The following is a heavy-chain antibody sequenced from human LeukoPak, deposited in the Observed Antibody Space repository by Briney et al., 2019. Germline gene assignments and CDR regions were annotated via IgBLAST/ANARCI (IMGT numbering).Heavy chain of an antibody. V-gene: IGHV1-69*06. CDR1: GYIFTDYY. Sequence: AASVKVSCKASGYIFTDYYMHWVRQAPGQGLEWMGGIIPIFGTANYAQKFQGRVTITADKSTSTAYMELSSLRSEDTAVYYCARARGYGGEYYFDYWGQGTLVTVSS. CDR3: ARARGYGGEYYFDY. D-gene: IGHD4-23*01. CDR2: IIPIFGTA. J-gene: IGHJ4*02.